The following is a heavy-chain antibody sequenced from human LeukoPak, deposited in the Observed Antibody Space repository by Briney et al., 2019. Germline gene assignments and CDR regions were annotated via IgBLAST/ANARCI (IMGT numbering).Heavy chain of an antibody. Sequence: GGSLRLSCAASGFTFSSYWMNWVRQAPGKGLEWVANINQDGSEKYYVDSVKGRFTISRDNGRNSLYLQLNSLRAEDTAVYYCAREGPGEYFDYWGQGTLVTVSS. D-gene: IGHD3-10*01. CDR2: INQDGSEK. V-gene: IGHV3-7*01. CDR1: GFTFSSYW. J-gene: IGHJ4*02. CDR3: AREGPGEYFDY.